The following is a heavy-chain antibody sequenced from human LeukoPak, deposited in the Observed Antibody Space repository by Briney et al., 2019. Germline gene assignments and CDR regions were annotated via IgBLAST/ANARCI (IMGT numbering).Heavy chain of an antibody. V-gene: IGHV1-2*02. CDR3: ARGITMVRGVISGGMDV. CDR1: GYTFTGYY. J-gene: IGHJ6*02. CDR2: INPNSGGT. Sequence: APVKVSCKASGYTFTGYYMHWVRQAPGQGLEWMGWINPNSGGTNYAQKFQGRVTMTRDTSISTAYMELSRLRSDDTAVYYCARGITMVRGVISGGMDVWGQGTTVTVSS. D-gene: IGHD3-10*01.